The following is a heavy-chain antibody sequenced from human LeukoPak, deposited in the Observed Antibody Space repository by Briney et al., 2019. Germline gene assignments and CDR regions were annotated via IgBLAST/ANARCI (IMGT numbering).Heavy chain of an antibody. V-gene: IGHV4-4*07. Sequence: SETLSLTCTVSGGSISSYYWSWIRQPAGKGLEWIGRIYTSGSTNYNPSLKSRVTMSVDTSKNQFSLKLSSVTAADTAVYYCARSPTTTIFGVVIDDAFDIWGQGTMVTVSS. D-gene: IGHD3-3*01. CDR3: ARSPTTTIFGVVIDDAFDI. CDR2: IYTSGST. J-gene: IGHJ3*02. CDR1: GGSISSYY.